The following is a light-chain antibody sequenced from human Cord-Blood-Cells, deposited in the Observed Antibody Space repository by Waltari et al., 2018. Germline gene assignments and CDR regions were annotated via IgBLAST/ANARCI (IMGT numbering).Light chain of an antibody. CDR2: DAI. CDR1: SSDVGGSNY. CDR3: CSYAGSYTWV. V-gene: IGLV2-11*01. Sequence: QSALTQPRSVSGSPGQSVTISCTGTSSDVGGSNYVSWYQQHPGKAPKLMIYDAIKRPSGVPDRFPGSKSGITASLTISVLQAEDEADYYRCSYAGSYTWVFGGGTKLTVL. J-gene: IGLJ3*02.